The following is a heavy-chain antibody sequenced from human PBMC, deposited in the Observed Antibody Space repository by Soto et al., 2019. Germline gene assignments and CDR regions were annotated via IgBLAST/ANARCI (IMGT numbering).Heavy chain of an antibody. J-gene: IGHJ6*02. D-gene: IGHD3-16*02. Sequence: ASVKVSCKASGYTLTSYGISWVRQAPGQGLEWMGWISAYNGNTNYAQKLQGRVTMTTDTSTSTAYMELRSLRSDDTAVYYCARDRRPSWGSYRPSTYYYYYGMDVCDQGPTVTVYS. CDR1: GYTLTSYG. CDR2: ISAYNGNT. CDR3: ARDRRPSWGSYRPSTYYYYYGMDV. V-gene: IGHV1-18*01.